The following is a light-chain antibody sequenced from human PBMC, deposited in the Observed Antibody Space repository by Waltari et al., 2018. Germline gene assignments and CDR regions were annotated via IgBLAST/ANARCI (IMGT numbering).Light chain of an antibody. CDR2: GTS. CDR1: QYVESKY. CDR3: QQYNNFPGT. Sequence: EIVLTQSPGTLSLSVGERATLACRARQYVESKYFGWYQAKPGQTPRLLIYGTSTRASGIPDRFSGSGSGTDFTLTISRLEPEDFGVYYCQQYNNFPGTFGQGTKVEIK. V-gene: IGKV3-20*01. J-gene: IGKJ1*01.